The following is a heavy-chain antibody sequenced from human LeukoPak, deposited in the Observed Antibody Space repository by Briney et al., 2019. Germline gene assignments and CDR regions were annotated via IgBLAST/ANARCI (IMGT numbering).Heavy chain of an antibody. CDR2: IIPIFGTA. CDR1: GGTFSSYA. Sequence: GASVKVSCKASGGTFSSYAISWVRQAPGQGLEWMGGIIPIFGTANYAQKFQGRVTITADESTSTAYMELSSLRSEDTAVYYCARDRGVTTVTIFDYWGQGTLVTVSS. CDR3: ARDRGVTTVTIFDY. V-gene: IGHV1-69*13. J-gene: IGHJ4*02. D-gene: IGHD4-17*01.